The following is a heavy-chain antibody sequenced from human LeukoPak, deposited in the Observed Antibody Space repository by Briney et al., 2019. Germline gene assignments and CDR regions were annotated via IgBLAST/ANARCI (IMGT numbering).Heavy chain of an antibody. CDR1: GYTFSSYG. J-gene: IGHJ3*02. Sequence: ASLKVSCKASGYTFSSYGIGWVRQAPRQGLEWMGWITPGNGNTNYTQKVQGRVTMTTDTSTSTAYMELRSLRSDDTAVYSCARDLARGYSYGYNAFDIWGQGTMVTVSS. D-gene: IGHD5-18*01. CDR3: ARDLARGYSYGYNAFDI. CDR2: ITPGNGNT. V-gene: IGHV1-18*01.